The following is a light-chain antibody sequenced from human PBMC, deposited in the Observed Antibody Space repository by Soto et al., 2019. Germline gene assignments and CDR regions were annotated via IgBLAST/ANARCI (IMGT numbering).Light chain of an antibody. Sequence: DLQVTQSPFTLSGFVGRQITIPFPGRSGIKSLLAWDQQKPGKAPKLLIYKASSLQSGVPPRFSGSGSGTEFTLIISSLQPDDFATYYCQQYYTYSGTFGQGTKVEIK. V-gene: IGKV1-5*03. CDR1: SGIKSL. J-gene: IGKJ1*01. CDR2: KAS. CDR3: QQYYTYSGT.